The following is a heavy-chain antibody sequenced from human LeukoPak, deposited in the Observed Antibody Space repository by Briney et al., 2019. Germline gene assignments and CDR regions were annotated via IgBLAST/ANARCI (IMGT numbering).Heavy chain of an antibody. J-gene: IGHJ5*02. Sequence: GEALKISCKTSGFIFTNYWLGWVRQNPGKGLEWMGIIYPDDSRTKYSPSFQGQVTISADKSISTAYLQWSNLKASDTAIYYCALGAPKYFHPWGQGTLVTVSS. CDR3: ALGAPKYFHP. CDR1: GFIFTNYW. V-gene: IGHV5-51*01. CDR2: IYPDDSRT. D-gene: IGHD4/OR15-4a*01.